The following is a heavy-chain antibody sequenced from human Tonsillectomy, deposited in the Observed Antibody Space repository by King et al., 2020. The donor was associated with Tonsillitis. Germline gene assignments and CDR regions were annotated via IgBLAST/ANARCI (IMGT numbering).Heavy chain of an antibody. Sequence: VQLVESGGALVQSGGSLRLSCAASGFTISSHYMHWVRQSPGKGLVWVSRIHTDGSNSIYADSVKGRFTISRANAKNKLYLQMNSLRVEDTAVYYCARDSPHRRLDLWGQGTLVTVSS. V-gene: IGHV3-74*01. CDR1: GFTISSHY. CDR2: IHTDGSNS. CDR3: ARDSPHRRLDL. J-gene: IGHJ5*02.